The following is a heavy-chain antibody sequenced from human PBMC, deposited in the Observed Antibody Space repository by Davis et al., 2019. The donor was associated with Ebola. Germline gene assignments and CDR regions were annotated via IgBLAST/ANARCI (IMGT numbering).Heavy chain of an antibody. J-gene: IGHJ6*04. CDR2: INHRGST. Sequence: MPSETLSLTCAVSGGSFSGYFWSWIRQPPGKGLEWIGEINHRGSTNYRPSLKSRVTLSVDTSKNQVSLKLSSVTAADTAVYYCVRERDTRTEYYYGMDVWGKGTTVTVSS. CDR1: GGSFSGYF. V-gene: IGHV4-34*01. CDR3: VRERDTRTEYYYGMDV. D-gene: IGHD5-18*01.